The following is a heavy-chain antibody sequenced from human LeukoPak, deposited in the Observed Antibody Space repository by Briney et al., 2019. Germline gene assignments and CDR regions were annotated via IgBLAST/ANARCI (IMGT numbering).Heavy chain of an antibody. D-gene: IGHD3-10*01. Sequence: GSSVKVSFNASGGTFSSYAISWVRQAPGHGLGWMGRSIPILGIANYAQKFQGRVTITADKSTSTVYMELSSLRSEDTAVYYCSRLVRPYGASARDYWGQGTLVTVS. CDR1: GGTFSSYA. V-gene: IGHV1-69*04. CDR3: SRLVRPYGASARDY. J-gene: IGHJ4*02. CDR2: SIPILGIA.